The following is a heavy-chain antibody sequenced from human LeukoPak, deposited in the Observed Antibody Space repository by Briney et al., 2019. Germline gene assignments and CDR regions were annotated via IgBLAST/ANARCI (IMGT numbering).Heavy chain of an antibody. V-gene: IGHV3-21*01. Sequence: GGSLRLSCAASGFTFSSYSMNWVRQAPGKGLEWVSSISSSSSYIYYADSVKGRFTISRDNAKNSLYLQMNSLRAEDTAVYYCAREVVVAATPPSFYYYGMDVWGQGTTVTVSS. CDR3: AREVVVAATPPSFYYYGMDV. CDR2: ISSSSSYI. J-gene: IGHJ6*02. CDR1: GFTFSSYS. D-gene: IGHD2-15*01.